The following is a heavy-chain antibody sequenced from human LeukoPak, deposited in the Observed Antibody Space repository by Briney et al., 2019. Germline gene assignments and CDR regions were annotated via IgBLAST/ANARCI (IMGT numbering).Heavy chain of an antibody. D-gene: IGHD3-22*01. CDR2: ISGSSSYI. V-gene: IGHV3-21*01. Sequence: GGSLRLSCAASGFTFSSYSMNWVRQAPGKGLEWVSSISGSSSYIYYADSVKGRFTISRDNAKNSLYLQMNSLRAEDTAVYYCARESHYYDSSGYYAGYYYYGMDVWGQGTTVTVSS. CDR1: GFTFSSYS. J-gene: IGHJ6*02. CDR3: ARESHYYDSSGYYAGYYYYGMDV.